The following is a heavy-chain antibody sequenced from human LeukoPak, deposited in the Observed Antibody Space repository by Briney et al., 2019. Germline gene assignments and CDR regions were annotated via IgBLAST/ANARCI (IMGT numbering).Heavy chain of an antibody. CDR1: GGSFSGYY. CDR2: VNHSGST. J-gene: IGHJ4*02. V-gene: IGHV4-34*01. CDR3: ASVLQGTIFGVVYSLPDY. Sequence: SETLSLTCAVYGGSFSGYYWSWIRQPPGKGLEWIGEVNHSGSTNYNPSLKSRVTISVDTSKNQFSLNLSSVTAATTAVYFYASVLQGTIFGVVYSLPDYWGQGTLVTVSS. D-gene: IGHD3-3*01.